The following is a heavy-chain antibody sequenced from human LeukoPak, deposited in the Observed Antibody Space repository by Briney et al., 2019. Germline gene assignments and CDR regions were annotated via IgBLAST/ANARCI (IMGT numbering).Heavy chain of an antibody. CDR1: GYTFTGYY. D-gene: IGHD1-26*01. CDR2: VNPNSGDT. Sequence: ASVKVSCKASGYTFTGYYLHWVRQAPGQGLDWMGCVNPNSGDTNYAQKFQGSVTMTRDTSISTVYMELSRLRSDDTAVYYCARASGSYWWFDSWGQGTLVTVSS. CDR3: ARASGSYWWFDS. V-gene: IGHV1-2*02. J-gene: IGHJ5*01.